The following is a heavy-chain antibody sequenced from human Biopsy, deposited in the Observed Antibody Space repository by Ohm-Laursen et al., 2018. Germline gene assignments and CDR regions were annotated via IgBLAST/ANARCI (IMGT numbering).Heavy chain of an antibody. CDR1: VFPFSGFS. Sequence: SLRLSRSASVFPFSGFSMDWVRPAPGKGLAWVASITSGSSYIHYDDSVKARFTISKDNAKNTLYLQMNSLRADDAAVDFCAWEQPALSGGGSWFDSWGQGTLVIVSS. D-gene: IGHD6-19*01. CDR3: AWEQPALSGGGSWFDS. CDR2: ITSGSSYI. J-gene: IGHJ5*01. V-gene: IGHV3-21*01.